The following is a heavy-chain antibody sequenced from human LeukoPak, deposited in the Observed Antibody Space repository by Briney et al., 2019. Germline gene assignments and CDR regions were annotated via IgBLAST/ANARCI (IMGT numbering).Heavy chain of an antibody. CDR3: AMRLPMDSDRSGYYYYFDY. D-gene: IGHD3-22*01. CDR1: GLTEYRNY. J-gene: IGHJ4*02. CDR2: IYSGGSA. V-gene: IGHV3-53*01. Sequence: GGSLRLSCAGCGLTEYRNYMRGLRQAPGKGLEWVSVIYSGGSAYYADSVKGRFTISRDNSKNTLYLQMNSLRAEDTGVYYCAMRLPMDSDRSGYYYYFDYWGQGTLVTVSS.